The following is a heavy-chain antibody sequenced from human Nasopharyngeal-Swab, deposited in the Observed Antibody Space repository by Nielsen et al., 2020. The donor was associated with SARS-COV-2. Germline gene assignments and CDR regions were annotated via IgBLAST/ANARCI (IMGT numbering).Heavy chain of an antibody. D-gene: IGHD2-2*01. J-gene: IGHJ6*02. CDR1: GGSISSSSYY. V-gene: IGHV4-31*02. Sequence: SQTLSLTCTVSGGSISSSSYYWSWIRQHPGKGLEWIGYIYYSGSTYYNPSLKSRVTISVDTSKNQFSLKLSSVTAADTAVYYCAREVVPAAIPYYYYGMDVWGQGTTVTVSS. CDR3: AREVVPAAIPYYYYGMDV. CDR2: IYYSGST.